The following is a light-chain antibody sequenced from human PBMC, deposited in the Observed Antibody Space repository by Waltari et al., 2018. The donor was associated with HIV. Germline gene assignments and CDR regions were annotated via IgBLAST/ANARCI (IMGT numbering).Light chain of an antibody. CDR1: SRDAGGSNY. CDR3: SSYTSSSTMV. J-gene: IGLJ3*02. V-gene: IGLV2-14*01. Sequence: QSALTQPASVSRSPGQSLNIACTGTSRDAGGSNYVSWYQQHPGKAPKLMIYDVSNRPSGVSNRFSGSKSGNTASLTISGLQAEDEADYYCSSYTSSSTMVFGGGTKLTVL. CDR2: DVS.